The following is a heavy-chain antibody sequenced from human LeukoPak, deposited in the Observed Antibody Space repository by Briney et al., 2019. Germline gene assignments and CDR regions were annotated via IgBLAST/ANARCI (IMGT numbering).Heavy chain of an antibody. CDR2: ISSSGRTI. D-gene: IGHD3-16*01. V-gene: IGHV3-48*03. Sequence: GGSLRLSCSASGFTFSTYVMHWVRQAPGKGLEWVSYISSSGRTIYYADSVKGRFTISRDNAKNSLYLQMNSLRAEDTAVYYCARGDIRRFDYWGQGTLVTVSS. J-gene: IGHJ4*02. CDR3: ARGDIRRFDY. CDR1: GFTFSTYV.